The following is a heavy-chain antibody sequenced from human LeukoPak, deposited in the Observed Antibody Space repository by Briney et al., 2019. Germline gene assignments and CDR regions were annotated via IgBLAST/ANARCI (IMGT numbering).Heavy chain of an antibody. CDR3: ARYDSSGYQSPAFDY. J-gene: IGHJ4*02. D-gene: IGHD3-22*01. V-gene: IGHV3-21*01. CDR1: GFTFSSYS. Sequence: GGSLRLSCAASGFTFSSYSMNWVRQAPGKGLEWVSSISSSSSYIYYADSVKGRFTISRDNAKNSLYLQMNSLRAEDTAVYYCARYDSSGYQSPAFDYWGQGTLVTVSS. CDR2: ISSSSSYI.